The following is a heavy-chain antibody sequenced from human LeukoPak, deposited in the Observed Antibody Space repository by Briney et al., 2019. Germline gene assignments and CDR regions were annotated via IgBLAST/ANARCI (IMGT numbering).Heavy chain of an antibody. J-gene: IGHJ5*02. V-gene: IGHV3-23*01. Sequence: GGSLRLSCAASGFTFSSYWMSWVRQAPGKGLEWVSAISGSGGSAYYADSVEGRFTISRDNSKNTLNLQMNSLRAEDTAVYYCAKSGDFWSGYKNWFDPWGQGTLVTVSS. CDR3: AKSGDFWSGYKNWFDP. CDR2: ISGSGGSA. D-gene: IGHD3-3*01. CDR1: GFTFSSYW.